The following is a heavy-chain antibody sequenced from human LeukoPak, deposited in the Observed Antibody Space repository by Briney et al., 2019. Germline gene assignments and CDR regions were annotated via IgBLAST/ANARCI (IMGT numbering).Heavy chain of an antibody. CDR1: GSTFSTYS. Sequence: GGSLRLSCAASGSTFSTYSMNWVRQAPGKGLEWVSSISSNSDYLHYADSVKGRFTISRDNAKNSLYLQMNSLRAEDTAVYYCASFRYPTWGQGTTVTVSS. J-gene: IGHJ6*02. CDR2: ISSNSDYL. V-gene: IGHV3-21*01. CDR3: ASFRYPT. D-gene: IGHD1-1*01.